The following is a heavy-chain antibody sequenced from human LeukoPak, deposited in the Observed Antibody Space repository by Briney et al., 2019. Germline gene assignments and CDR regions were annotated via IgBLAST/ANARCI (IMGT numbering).Heavy chain of an antibody. CDR2: IRYDGSNK. D-gene: IGHD3-22*01. CDR1: GFTFSSYG. J-gene: IGHJ6*03. Sequence: GGSLRLSCAASGFTFSSYGMHWVRQAPGKGLEWVAFIRYDGSNKYYADSVKGRFTISRDNSKNTLYLQMNSLRAEDTAVYYCAKADDSSGYYSRLFRDYYYYMDVWGKGTTVTVSS. V-gene: IGHV3-30*02. CDR3: AKADDSSGYYSRLFRDYYYYMDV.